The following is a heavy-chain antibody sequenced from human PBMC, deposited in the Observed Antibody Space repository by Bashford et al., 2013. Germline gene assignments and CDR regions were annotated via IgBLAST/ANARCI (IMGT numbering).Heavy chain of an antibody. Sequence: ASVKVSCKASGYTFTTAGISWVRQVPGQGLEWMGWISAYNGHTNYAQKFQGRVTMTTDTSRSTAYVELRSLRSDDTAVFYCAKDSGRSDYYFAMDVWGQGTTVTVSS. CDR1: GYTFTTAG. V-gene: IGHV1-18*04. D-gene: IGHD1-26*01. CDR2: ISAYNGHT. J-gene: IGHJ6*02. CDR3: AKDSGRSDYYFAMDV.